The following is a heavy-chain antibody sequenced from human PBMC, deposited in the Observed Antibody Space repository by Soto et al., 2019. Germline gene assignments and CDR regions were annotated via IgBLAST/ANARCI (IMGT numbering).Heavy chain of an antibody. CDR1: GFTFDDYA. D-gene: IGHD1-26*01. Sequence: EVHLVESGGGLVQPGRSLRLSCAASGFTFDDYAIHWVRQPPGKALEGVSGITGNSVNIDNADSVKGRFTISRDNAKNYLYLQMSSLRPEDTAIYFCARGRPLVQLGYYFDSWGQGTLVTVSS. CDR3: ARGRPLVQLGYYFDS. V-gene: IGHV3-9*01. CDR2: ITGNSVNI. J-gene: IGHJ4*02.